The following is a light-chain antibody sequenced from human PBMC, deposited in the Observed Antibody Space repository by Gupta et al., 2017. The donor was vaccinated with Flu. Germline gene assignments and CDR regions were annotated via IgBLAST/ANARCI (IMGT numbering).Light chain of an antibody. CDR2: AAS. Sequence: SASVGDRVTITCRASQGISSYLAWYQQKPGKAPQLLIYAASTLQSWVPSRFSGSGSGTEFTLTISSLQPEDFASYYCQQLSTYPITFGGGTKVEIK. CDR3: QQLSTYPIT. V-gene: IGKV1-9*01. J-gene: IGKJ4*01. CDR1: QGISSY.